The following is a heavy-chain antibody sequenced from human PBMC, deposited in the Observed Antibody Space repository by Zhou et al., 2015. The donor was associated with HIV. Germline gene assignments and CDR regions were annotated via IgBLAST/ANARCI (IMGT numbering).Heavy chain of an antibody. CDR3: ARDLGPDYEGYCSGGSCYHFDY. J-gene: IGHJ4*02. D-gene: IGHD2-15*01. Sequence: QVQLVQSGVEVKKTGASVKVSCKASGYTFPSYEISWVRQAPGQGLEWMGWINPNSGGTNYAQKFQGRVTMTRDTSISTAYMELSRLRSDDTAVYYCARDLGPDYEGYCSGGSCYHFDYWGQGTLVTVSS. CDR1: GYTFPSYE. CDR2: INPNSGGT. V-gene: IGHV1-2*02.